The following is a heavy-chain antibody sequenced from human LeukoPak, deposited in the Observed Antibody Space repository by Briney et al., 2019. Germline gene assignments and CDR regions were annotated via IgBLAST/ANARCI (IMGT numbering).Heavy chain of an antibody. J-gene: IGHJ4*02. V-gene: IGHV5-51*01. Sequence: GESLKISCRSSGHDFTSYWIAWVRQLPGKGLEWMGIIHPSDSETQYGPSFQGQVTISADNSISTAYLQWSSLKASDTAMYYCARRPYCGGDCYGEFDYWGQGTLVTVSS. D-gene: IGHD2-21*02. CDR2: IHPSDSET. CDR3: ARRPYCGGDCYGEFDY. CDR1: GHDFTSYW.